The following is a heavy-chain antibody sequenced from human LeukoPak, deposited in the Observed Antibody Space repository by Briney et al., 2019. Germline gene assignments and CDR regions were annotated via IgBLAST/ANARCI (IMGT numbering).Heavy chain of an antibody. D-gene: IGHD3-10*01. CDR3: VRDRYYSLDY. CDR1: GGTFSSYA. CDR2: IIPIFGTA. V-gene: IGHV1-69*06. J-gene: IGHJ4*02. Sequence: ASVKVSCKASGGTFSSYAISWVRQAPGQGPEWMGGIIPIFGTANYAQKFQGRVTITADKSTSTAYMELSSLRSEDTAVYYCVRDRYYSLDYWGQGTLVTVSS.